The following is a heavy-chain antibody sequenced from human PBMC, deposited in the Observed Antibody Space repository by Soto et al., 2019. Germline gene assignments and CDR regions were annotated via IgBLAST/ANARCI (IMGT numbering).Heavy chain of an antibody. Sequence: GASVKVSCKASGGTFSSYAISWVRQAPGQGLEWTGGIIPIFGTANYAQKFQGRVTITADESTSTAYMELSSLRSEDTAVYYCASVVEVPAATYFDYWGQGTLVTVSS. CDR1: GGTFSSYA. CDR3: ASVVEVPAATYFDY. CDR2: IIPIFGTA. D-gene: IGHD2-2*01. J-gene: IGHJ4*02. V-gene: IGHV1-69*13.